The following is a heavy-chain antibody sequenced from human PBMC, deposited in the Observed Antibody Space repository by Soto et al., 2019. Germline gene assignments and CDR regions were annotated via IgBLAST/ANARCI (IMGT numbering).Heavy chain of an antibody. CDR1: GFTVGSNY. D-gene: IGHD3-9*01. CDR3: ARSTYYDILTGADYYDAMDV. Sequence: EVQLVESGGGLTQPGVSLRLSCAASGFTVGSNYMSWVRQAPGKGLEWVSVIYSEGTPYYADSVKGRFTISRENSNNTLDRHMNNRRAEDTAVYYGARSTYYDILTGADYYDAMDVWGQGTTGTDAS. J-gene: IGHJ6*02. CDR2: IYSEGTP. V-gene: IGHV3-53*01.